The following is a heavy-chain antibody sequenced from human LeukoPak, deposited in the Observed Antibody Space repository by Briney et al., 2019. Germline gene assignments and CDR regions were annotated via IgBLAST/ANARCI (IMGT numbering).Heavy chain of an antibody. CDR2: ISSSSNHI. D-gene: IGHD3-10*01. V-gene: IGHV3-21*01. J-gene: IGHJ6*02. CDR3: ARDRISMVRGIDYGMDV. CDR1: RFTFSSYG. Sequence: GGSLRLSCAASRFTFSSYGMNWVRQAPGKGQEWVSSISSSSNHIYYADSVKGRFTISRDNAKNSLYLQMNSLRAGDTAVYYCARDRISMVRGIDYGMDVWGQGTTVTVSS.